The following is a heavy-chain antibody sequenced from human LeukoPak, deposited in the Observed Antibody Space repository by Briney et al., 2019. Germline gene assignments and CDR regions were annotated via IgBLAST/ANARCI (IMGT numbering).Heavy chain of an antibody. V-gene: IGHV4-39*01. CDR2: IYYSGST. CDR1: GASTSGSGYY. D-gene: IGHD1-26*01. Sequence: SETLSLTCAVSGASTSGSGYYWGWIRQPPGKGLEWIGNIYYSGSTYYNASLQSRVTISIDASKNQFSLRLNSVTAADTAMYYCAKSGGYGLIDYWGQGTLVTVSS. J-gene: IGHJ4*02. CDR3: AKSGGYGLIDY.